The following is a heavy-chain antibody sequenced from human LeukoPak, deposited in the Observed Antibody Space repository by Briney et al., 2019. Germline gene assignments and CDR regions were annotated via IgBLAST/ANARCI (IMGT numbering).Heavy chain of an antibody. J-gene: IGHJ4*02. CDR2: LRNEENNK. CDR3: ARNQGWEILLTNFDC. CDR1: GYTLNSYG. D-gene: IGHD1-26*01. Sequence: PGGSQSPSYPASGYTLNSYGMHWVRQAPGKGLEWVTFLRNEENNKYYADSVKGRFTIYRDNSKNTLYLQMISLRAEDTAMYYCARNQGWEILLTNFDCTGQG. V-gene: IGHV3-30*02.